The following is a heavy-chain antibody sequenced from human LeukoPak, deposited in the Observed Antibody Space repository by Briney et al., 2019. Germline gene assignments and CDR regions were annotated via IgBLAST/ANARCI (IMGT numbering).Heavy chain of an antibody. CDR3: AKEFIPSYDYVWGSYRYFDY. J-gene: IGHJ4*02. CDR2: ISYDGSNK. CDR1: GFTFSSYG. V-gene: IGHV3-30*18. Sequence: GGSLRLSCAASGFTFSSYGMHWVRQAPGKGLEWVAVISYDGSNKYYADSVKGRFTISRDNSKNTLYLQMNSLRAEDTAVYYCAKEFIPSYDYVWGSYRYFDYWGQGTLVTVSS. D-gene: IGHD3-16*02.